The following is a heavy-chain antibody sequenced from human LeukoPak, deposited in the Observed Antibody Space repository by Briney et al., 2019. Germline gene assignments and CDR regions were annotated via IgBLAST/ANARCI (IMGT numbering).Heavy chain of an antibody. Sequence: GGSLRLSCEASGFTFSNAWMSWVRQAPGKGLEWVGRIKSRTDGATTDYAAPVKGRFTISRDDSKNTLYLQMNSLKTEDTAVYYCTTFNSGSYYWYFDYWGQGTLVTVSS. CDR1: GFTFSNAW. J-gene: IGHJ4*02. CDR2: IKSRTDGATT. D-gene: IGHD1-26*01. CDR3: TTFNSGSYYWYFDY. V-gene: IGHV3-15*01.